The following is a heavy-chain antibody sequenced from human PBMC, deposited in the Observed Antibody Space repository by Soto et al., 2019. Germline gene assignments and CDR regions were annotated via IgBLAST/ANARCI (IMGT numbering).Heavy chain of an antibody. CDR3: ATYSSSEYYFDY. CDR1: GGSISSGDYY. J-gene: IGHJ4*02. D-gene: IGHD6-6*01. V-gene: IGHV4-30-4*01. Sequence: PSETLSLTCTVSGGSISSGDYYWSWIRQPPGKGLEWIGYIYYSGSTYYNPSLKSRVTISVDTSKNQFSLKLSSVTAADTAVCYCATYSSSEYYFDYWGQGTLVTVSS. CDR2: IYYSGST.